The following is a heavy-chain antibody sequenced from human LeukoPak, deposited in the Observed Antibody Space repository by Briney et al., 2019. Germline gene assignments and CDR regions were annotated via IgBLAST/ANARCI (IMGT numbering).Heavy chain of an antibody. CDR2: IIHILGIA. CDR1: GGTFSSYA. CDR3: ARSIHCTNGVCFGYHYYYGMDV. Sequence: SVKVSCKASGGTFSSYAISWVRQAPGQGLEWMGRIIHILGIANYAQKFQGRVTITADKSTSTAYMELSSLRSEDTAVYYCARSIHCTNGVCFGYHYYYGMDVWGQGTTVTVSS. V-gene: IGHV1-69*04. D-gene: IGHD2-8*01. J-gene: IGHJ6*02.